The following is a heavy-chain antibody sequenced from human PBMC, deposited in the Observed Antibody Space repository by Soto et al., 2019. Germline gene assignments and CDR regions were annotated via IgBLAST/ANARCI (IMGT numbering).Heavy chain of an antibody. J-gene: IGHJ4*02. Sequence: EVQLLESGGGLVQPGGSLRLSCAASGFNLRSYAMSWVRQAPGKGLEWVSAISGSGGSTYYADSVKARFTISRDNSKNTLYLQMNSLRAEDTAVYYCAKGGSSGWYGDYWGQGTLVTVSS. CDR3: AKGGSSGWYGDY. CDR1: GFNLRSYA. D-gene: IGHD6-19*01. V-gene: IGHV3-23*01. CDR2: ISGSGGST.